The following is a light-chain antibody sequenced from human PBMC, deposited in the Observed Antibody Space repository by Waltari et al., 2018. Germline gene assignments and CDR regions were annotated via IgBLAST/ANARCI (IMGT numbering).Light chain of an antibody. V-gene: IGKV3-11*01. CDR1: QSVGTY. CDR3: HQRNTWPLLT. CDR2: DAS. Sequence: IVLTQSTANLSLSPGESATLSCRASQSVGTYLAWYQHKRGQAPRLLIYDASNRATGIPARFSGSGSGTDFTLTISSLEPEDFAIYYCHQRNTWPLLTFGGGTKVEIK. J-gene: IGKJ4*01.